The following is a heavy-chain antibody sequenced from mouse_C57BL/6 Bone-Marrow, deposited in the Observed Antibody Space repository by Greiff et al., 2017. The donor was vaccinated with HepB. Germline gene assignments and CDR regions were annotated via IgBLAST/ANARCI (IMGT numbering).Heavy chain of an antibody. J-gene: IGHJ2*01. CDR3: ARDYGSKGDY. V-gene: IGHV5-12*01. CDR1: GFTFSDYY. D-gene: IGHD1-1*01. Sequence: EVQLVESGGGLVQPGGSLKLSCAASGFTFSDYYMYWVRQTPEKRLEWVAYISNGGGSTYYPDTVKGRFTISRDNAKNTLYLQMSRLKSEDTAMYYCARDYGSKGDYWGQGTTLTVSS. CDR2: ISNGGGST.